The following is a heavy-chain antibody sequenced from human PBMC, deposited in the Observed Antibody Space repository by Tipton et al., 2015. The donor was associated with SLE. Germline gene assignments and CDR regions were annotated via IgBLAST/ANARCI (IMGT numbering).Heavy chain of an antibody. D-gene: IGHD6-6*01. CDR3: ARGESRSYIAARLGFDY. CDR1: GGSISSSSYY. CDR2: IYYSGST. Sequence: TLSLTCTVSGGSISSSSYYWSWIRQPPGKGLEWIGYIYYSGSTYYNPSLKSRVTISVDTSKNQFSLKLSSVTAADTAVYYCARGESRSYIAARLGFDYWGQGTLVTVSS. J-gene: IGHJ4*02. V-gene: IGHV4-61*05.